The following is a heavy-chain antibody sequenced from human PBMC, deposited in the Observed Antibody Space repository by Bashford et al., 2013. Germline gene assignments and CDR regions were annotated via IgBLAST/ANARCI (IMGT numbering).Heavy chain of an antibody. D-gene: IGHD5-12*01. J-gene: IGHJ4*02. Sequence: SETLSLTCTVSGGSISSGSYYWSWIRQHPGKGLEWIGYIYYSGSTYYNPSLMSRVTISVDTSKNQFSLKLSSVTAADTAVYYCARGLSGYDAYFDFWGQGTLVTVSS. CDR3: ARGLSGYDAYFDF. V-gene: IGHV4-31*03. CDR2: IYYSGST. CDR1: GGSISSGSYY.